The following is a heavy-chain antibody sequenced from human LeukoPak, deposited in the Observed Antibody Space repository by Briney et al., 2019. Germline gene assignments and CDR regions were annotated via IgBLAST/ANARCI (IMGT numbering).Heavy chain of an antibody. CDR1: GYTFTSYG. CDR3: ARGLAVGATFQH. D-gene: IGHD1-26*01. V-gene: IGHV1-18*01. Sequence: ASVKVSCKASGYTFTSYGISWVRQAPGQGLEWMGWISAYNGDTNYAQKLQGRVTMTTDTYTTTAYMELRSLRSDDTAVYSCARGLAVGATFQHWGQGTLVTVSS. J-gene: IGHJ1*01. CDR2: ISAYNGDT.